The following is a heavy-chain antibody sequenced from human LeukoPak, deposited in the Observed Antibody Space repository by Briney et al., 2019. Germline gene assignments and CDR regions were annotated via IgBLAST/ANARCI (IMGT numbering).Heavy chain of an antibody. Sequence: SGPTLVKPTQTLTLTCTFSGFSLSTSGVGVGWIRQPPGKALEWLALIYWDDDKRYGPSLKTRLTITKDTSKNQVVLTMTNMDPVDTATYYCALSHYDSSGYYYFFDYWGQGTLVTVSS. CDR3: ALSHYDSSGYYYFFDY. J-gene: IGHJ4*02. V-gene: IGHV2-5*05. CDR1: GFSLSTSGVG. D-gene: IGHD3-22*01. CDR2: IYWDDDK.